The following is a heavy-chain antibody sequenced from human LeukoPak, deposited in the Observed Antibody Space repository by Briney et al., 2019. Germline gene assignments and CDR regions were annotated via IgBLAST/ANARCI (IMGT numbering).Heavy chain of an antibody. CDR2: IYTNGGA. CDR3: AREPPGY. CDR1: GGSVTSGNYY. Sequence: SETLSLTCTVSGGSVTSGNYYWNWIRQPAGKGLEWIGRIYTNGGASYNPFLKSRVTISIDASKNQFSLKLSPVTAADTAVYYCAREPPGYWGQGILVTVPS. V-gene: IGHV4-61*02. J-gene: IGHJ4*02.